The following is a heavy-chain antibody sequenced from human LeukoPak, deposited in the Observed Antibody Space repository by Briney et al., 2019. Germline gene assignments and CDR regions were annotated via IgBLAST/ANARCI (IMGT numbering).Heavy chain of an antibody. V-gene: IGHV1-8*01. CDR1: GNTFSNYH. D-gene: IGHD2-8*01. CDR2: MDPKSGNT. Sequence: ASVKVSCKASGNTFSNYHINWVRQATGQGLEWMGWMDPKSGNTGYAQKLQGRVTMTRDTSISTAYMELSSLRSGDTAVYYCARPLYCSNGICENWFDPWGQGTLVTVSS. CDR3: ARPLYCSNGICENWFDP. J-gene: IGHJ5*02.